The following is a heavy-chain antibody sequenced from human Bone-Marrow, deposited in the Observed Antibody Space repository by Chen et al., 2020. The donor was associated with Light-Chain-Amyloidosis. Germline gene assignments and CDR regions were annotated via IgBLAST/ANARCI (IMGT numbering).Heavy chain of an antibody. CDR1: GYTFPNYW. V-gene: IGHV5-51*01. J-gene: IGHJ4*02. Sequence: EVQLEQSGTEVKKPGGSLKSSRKGSGYTFPNYWIGWVRQMPGKGLEWMGVIYPDDSDARYIPSFEGQVTISADKSITTAYLQWRSLKASDTAMYYCARRRDGYNFDYWGQGTLVTVSS. CDR3: ARRRDGYNFDY. D-gene: IGHD5-12*01. CDR2: IYPDDSDA.